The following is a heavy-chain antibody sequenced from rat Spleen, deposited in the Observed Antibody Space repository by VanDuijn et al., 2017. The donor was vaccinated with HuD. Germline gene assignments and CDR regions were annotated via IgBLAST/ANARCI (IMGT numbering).Heavy chain of an antibody. CDR2: ISSVNFNT. Sequence: EVQLVESGGGPVQPGRSLRLSCAASGFTFSNFPMAWVRQTPQKGLEWVATISSVNFNTYYRDSVKGRFTISRDNAKSSLYLQMDSLRSEDTATYYCTTGDYGYTRLFAYWGQGTLVTVSS. CDR1: GFTFSNFP. D-gene: IGHD1-9*01. CDR3: TTGDYGYTRLFAY. V-gene: IGHV5-20*01. J-gene: IGHJ3*01.